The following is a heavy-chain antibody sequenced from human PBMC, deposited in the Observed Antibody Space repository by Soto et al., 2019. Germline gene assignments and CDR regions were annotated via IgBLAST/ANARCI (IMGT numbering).Heavy chain of an antibody. V-gene: IGHV4-59*01. Sequence: QVQLQESGPGLVKPSETLSLTCTVSDGSISDYYWSWIRQSPEKGLEYIAYSSYGGITNLNPALNSRVTISIDPSKNQFSLKVTPLTAADTAVYYCARARKAAYITGGFDSWGQGTLVTVSS. CDR3: ARARKAAYITGGFDS. D-gene: IGHD3-3*01. CDR2: SSYGGIT. J-gene: IGHJ4*02. CDR1: DGSISDYY.